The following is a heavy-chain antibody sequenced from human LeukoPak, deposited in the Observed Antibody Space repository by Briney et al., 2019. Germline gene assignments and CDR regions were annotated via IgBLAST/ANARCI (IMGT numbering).Heavy chain of an antibody. J-gene: IGHJ4*02. CDR2: IYYSGST. CDR1: GGSISSYY. Sequence: SETLSLTCTVSGGSISSYYWSWIRQPPGKGLEWIGYIYYSGSTNYNPSLKSRITISVDTSKNQFSLKLSSVTAADTAVYYCARGGRGEAAGFDYWGQGTLVTVSS. CDR3: ARGGRGEAAGFDY. D-gene: IGHD6-13*01. V-gene: IGHV4-59*01.